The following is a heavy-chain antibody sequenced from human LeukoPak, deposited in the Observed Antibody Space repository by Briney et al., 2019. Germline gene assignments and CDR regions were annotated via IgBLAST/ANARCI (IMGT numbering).Heavy chain of an antibody. CDR2: IYHSGSI. Sequence: ASETLSLTCTLSGGFISSCSYYCGWIRQPPGKGLEWFGSIYHSGSIYYNSSLKIRVTISIDRSKNQFSLKVSSVPAADTAVYYCARAWAHLTGAVFDYWGQGTLVTVSS. CDR3: ARAWAHLTGAVFDY. D-gene: IGHD1-26*01. V-gene: IGHV4-39*07. J-gene: IGHJ4*02. CDR1: GGFISSCSYY.